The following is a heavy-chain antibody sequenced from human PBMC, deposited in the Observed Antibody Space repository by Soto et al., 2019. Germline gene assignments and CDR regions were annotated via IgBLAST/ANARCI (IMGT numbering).Heavy chain of an antibody. CDR3: ARDLDSSTTAEYFQH. V-gene: IGHV3-30-3*01. CDR2: ISYDGSNK. D-gene: IGHD6-19*01. J-gene: IGHJ1*01. CDR1: GFTFSSYA. Sequence: GGSLRLSCAASGFTFSSYAMHWVRQAPGKGLEWVAVISYDGSNKYYADSVKGRFTISRDNSKNTLYLQMNSLRAEDTAVYYCARDLDSSTTAEYFQHWGQGTLVTVSS.